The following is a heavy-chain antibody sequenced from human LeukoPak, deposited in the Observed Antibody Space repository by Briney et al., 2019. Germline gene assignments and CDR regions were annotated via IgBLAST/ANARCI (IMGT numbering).Heavy chain of an antibody. Sequence: GGSLRLSCAASVFTFSSYGMHWVRQAPGKGLEWVAFIWYDGSNKYYADSVKGRFTISRDNSKNTLYLQMNSLRDEDTATYYCAKDRRQLLWFGVAPGHWGQGTLVTISS. J-gene: IGHJ4*02. CDR2: IWYDGSNK. V-gene: IGHV3-30*02. CDR1: VFTFSSYG. D-gene: IGHD3-10*01. CDR3: AKDRRQLLWFGVAPGH.